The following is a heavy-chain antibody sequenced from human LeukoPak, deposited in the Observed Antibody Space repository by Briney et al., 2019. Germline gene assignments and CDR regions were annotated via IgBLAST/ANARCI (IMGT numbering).Heavy chain of an antibody. D-gene: IGHD2-2*01. CDR2: IYSDGSGI. CDR3: ARSTYYSSDWKAFDY. J-gene: IGHJ4*02. CDR1: GFTFSTYG. V-gene: IGHV3-74*01. Sequence: GGSLRLSCAASGFTFSTYGMHWVRQAPGKGLVWVSRIYSDGSGINYADAVKGRFTISRDNAKNTLYLQMNSLRAEDTAVYYCARSTYYSSDWKAFDYWGQGTLVTVSS.